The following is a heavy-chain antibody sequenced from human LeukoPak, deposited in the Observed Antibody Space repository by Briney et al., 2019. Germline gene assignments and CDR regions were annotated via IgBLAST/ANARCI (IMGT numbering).Heavy chain of an antibody. CDR3: ARERPYYYYGMDV. V-gene: IGHV3-11*01. CDR1: GFTFSDYY. J-gene: IGHJ6*02. CDR2: ISSSGSTI. Sequence: SGGSLRLSCAASGFTFSDYYMSWIRQAPGKGLEWVSYISSSGSTIYYADSVKGRFTISRDNAKNSLYLQMNSLRAEDTAVYYCARERPYYYYGMDVWGQGTTVTVSS.